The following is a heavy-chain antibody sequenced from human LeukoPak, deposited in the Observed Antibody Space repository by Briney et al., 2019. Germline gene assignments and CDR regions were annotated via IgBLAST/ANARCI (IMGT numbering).Heavy chain of an antibody. J-gene: IGHJ4*02. D-gene: IGHD7-27*01. CDR3: ARRAGDHYYFDY. CDR2: INPSSGST. CDR1: GYIFTSYY. Sequence: ASVRVSRKASGYIFTSYYMHWVRQAPGQGLEWMGIINPSSGSTSYAQKFQDSVKMTRDTSRSTVYMELSSLRSEDTAVYYCARRAGDHYYFDYWGQGTLVTVSS. V-gene: IGHV1-46*01.